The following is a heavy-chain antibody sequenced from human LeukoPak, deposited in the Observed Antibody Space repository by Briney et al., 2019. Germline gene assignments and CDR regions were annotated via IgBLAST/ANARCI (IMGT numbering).Heavy chain of an antibody. V-gene: IGHV4-39*07. CDR1: GGSISSSSYY. Sequence: SETLSLTCTVSGGSISSSSYYWGWIRQPPGKGLEWIGSIYYSGSTYYNPSLKSRVTISVDTSKNQFSLKLSSVTAADTAVYYCARAGYWYSSSWSQYYHYGMDVWGQGTTVTVSS. CDR2: IYYSGST. J-gene: IGHJ6*02. CDR3: ARAGYWYSSSWSQYYHYGMDV. D-gene: IGHD6-13*01.